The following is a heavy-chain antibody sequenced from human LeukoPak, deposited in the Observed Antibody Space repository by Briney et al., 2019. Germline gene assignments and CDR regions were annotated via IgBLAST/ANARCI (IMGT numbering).Heavy chain of an antibody. CDR2: IYYSGST. CDR3: ARADFWSGYYYNWFDP. Sequence: PSQTLSLTCTVSGGSISSGSYYWSWIRQPPRKGLEWIGYIYYSGSTNYNPSLKSRVTISVDTSKNQFSLKLSSVTAADTAVYYCARADFWSGYYYNWFDPWGQGTLVTVSS. D-gene: IGHD3-3*01. V-gene: IGHV4-61*01. CDR1: GGSISSGSYY. J-gene: IGHJ5*02.